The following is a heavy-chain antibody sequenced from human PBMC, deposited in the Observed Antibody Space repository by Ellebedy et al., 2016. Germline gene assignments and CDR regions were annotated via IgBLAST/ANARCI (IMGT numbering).Heavy chain of an antibody. D-gene: IGHD6-13*01. CDR2: IYSGGSP. V-gene: IGHV3-53*01. CDR1: GFTVSSNY. J-gene: IGHJ4*02. CDR3: AKAPRWQMVGEDI. Sequence: GGSLRLXXAASGFTVSSNYINWVRQAPGKGLEWVSVIYSGGSPYYADSARGRFTISRDSSKNTLYLQMNSLTVEDTAMYYCAKAPRWQMVGEDIWGQGTQVTVSS.